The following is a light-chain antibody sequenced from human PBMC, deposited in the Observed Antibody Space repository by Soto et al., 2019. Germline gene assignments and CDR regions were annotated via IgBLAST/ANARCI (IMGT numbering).Light chain of an antibody. CDR1: QSISSW. CDR3: QQYNSYPLT. Sequence: DIQMTQSPSTLSASVGDRVTITCRASQSISSWLAWYQQKPGQATNLLIYKASSLESGVPSRFSGSGSGTEFTLTISSLQPDDFATYYCQQYNSYPLTFGGGTKVEIK. J-gene: IGKJ4*01. CDR2: KAS. V-gene: IGKV1-5*03.